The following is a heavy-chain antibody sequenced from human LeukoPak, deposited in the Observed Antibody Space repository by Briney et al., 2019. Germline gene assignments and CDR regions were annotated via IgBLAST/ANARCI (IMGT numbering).Heavy chain of an antibody. D-gene: IGHD3-3*01. CDR2: INHSGST. CDR1: GGSFSGYY. V-gene: IGHV4-34*01. Sequence: SETLSLTCAVYGGSFSGYYWSWIRQPPGKGLEWLGEINHSGSTNYNPSLKSRVTISVDTSKNQFSLKLSSVTAADTAVYYCARGPDYDFWSGYYYYYYYMDVWGKGTTVTVSS. J-gene: IGHJ6*03. CDR3: ARGPDYDFWSGYYYYYYYMDV.